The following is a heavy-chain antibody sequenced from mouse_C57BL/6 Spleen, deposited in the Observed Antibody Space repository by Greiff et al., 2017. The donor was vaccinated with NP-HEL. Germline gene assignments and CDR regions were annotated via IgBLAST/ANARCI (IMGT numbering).Heavy chain of an antibody. CDR2: INPNNGGT. V-gene: IGHV1-22*01. J-gene: IGHJ1*03. D-gene: IGHD2-14*01. Sequence: VHVKQSGPELVKPGASVKMSCKASGYTFTDYNMHWVKQSHGKSLEWIGYINPNNGGTSYNQKFKGKATLTVNKSSSTAYMELRSLTSEDSAVYYCARDRDWYFDVWGTGTTVTVSS. CDR3: ARDRDWYFDV. CDR1: GYTFTDYN.